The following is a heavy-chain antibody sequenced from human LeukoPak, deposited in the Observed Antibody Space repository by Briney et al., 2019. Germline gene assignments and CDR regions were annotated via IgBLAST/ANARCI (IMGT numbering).Heavy chain of an antibody. Sequence: GGSLRLSCAASGFTFSSHAMSWVRQAPGKGLEWVSAISGSGGSTYYADSVKGRFTISRDNSKNTLYLQMNSLRAEDTAVYYCAGLEGGSYSSHWGQGTLVTVSS. D-gene: IGHD1-26*01. V-gene: IGHV3-23*01. CDR3: AGLEGGSYSSH. CDR2: ISGSGGST. CDR1: GFTFSSHA. J-gene: IGHJ4*02.